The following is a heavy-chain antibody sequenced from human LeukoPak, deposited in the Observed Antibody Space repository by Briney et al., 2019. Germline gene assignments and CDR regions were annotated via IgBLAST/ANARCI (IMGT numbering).Heavy chain of an antibody. J-gene: IGHJ3*02. Sequence: TGRSLRLSCAASGFIISGYAMHWVRQAPGKGLEWVALISNDGSHKNYADSVNGRLTISRDNSNNLLYLRMNSLTTEDTAVYYCAREWSQYSSTWKGAFDIWGQGTMVTVSS. CDR1: GFIISGYA. CDR2: ISNDGSHK. D-gene: IGHD6-13*01. CDR3: AREWSQYSSTWKGAFDI. V-gene: IGHV3-30-3*01.